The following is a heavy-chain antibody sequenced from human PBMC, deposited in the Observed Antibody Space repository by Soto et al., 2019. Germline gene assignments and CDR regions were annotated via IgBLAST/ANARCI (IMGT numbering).Heavy chain of an antibody. V-gene: IGHV5-51*01. J-gene: IGHJ6*02. CDR2: IYPGDSDT. CDR1: GYSFASYW. Sequence: PGESLKISCQVSGYSFASYWISWVRQMPGKDLEWMGIIYPGDSDTRYSPSFQGQVTISADKSLRTAYLQWTSLKASDTALYYCARTRSFTLGFYYYGMDVWGQGTTVTVSS. CDR3: ARTRSFTLGFYYYGMDV. D-gene: IGHD6-6*01.